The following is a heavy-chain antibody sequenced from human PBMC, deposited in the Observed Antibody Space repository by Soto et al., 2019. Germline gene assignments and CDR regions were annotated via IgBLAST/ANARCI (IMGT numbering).Heavy chain of an antibody. J-gene: IGHJ4*02. D-gene: IGHD3-22*01. CDR1: GFTFSSYA. V-gene: IGHV3-23*01. Sequence: PGGSLRLSSAASGFTFSSYAMSWVRQAPGKGLEWVSAICGCCGSTYYADSVQGRFTISRDNSKNTLYLHMNSLRAEFTAVYSGAQDPHDSSGYYLYYFDYWGQGTLVTVSS. CDR2: ICGCCGST. CDR3: AQDPHDSSGYYLYYFDY.